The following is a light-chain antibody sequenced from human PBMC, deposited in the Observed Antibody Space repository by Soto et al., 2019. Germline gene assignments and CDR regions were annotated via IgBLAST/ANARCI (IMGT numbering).Light chain of an antibody. CDR3: AAWDDSLNGL. J-gene: IGLJ3*02. Sequence: QSVLTQPPSASGTPGQRVTISCSGSSSNIGSNLVNWYQQLPGTAPKLLIYSNNQRPSGVPDRFSGSKSGTSASLAISGLQFEDEADYFCAAWDDSLNGLFGGGTKLTVL. V-gene: IGLV1-44*01. CDR2: SNN. CDR1: SSNIGSNL.